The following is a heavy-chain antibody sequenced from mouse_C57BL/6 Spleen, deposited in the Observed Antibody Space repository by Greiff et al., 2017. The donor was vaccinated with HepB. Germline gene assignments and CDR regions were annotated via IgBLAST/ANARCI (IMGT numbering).Heavy chain of an antibody. CDR1: GFSLTTFGMG. D-gene: IGHD1-1*01. Sequence: QVPLKVSGPGILQPSQTLSLTCTVSGFSLTTFGMGVVWNRQASGMGWVCLVHICWGDDKYYNPSQKSRLTITKNTSKNKVFLKIANVDTADTATYYCARISYYGSSYQYYFDYWGQGTSLTVSS. CDR2: ICWGDDK. CDR3: ARISYYGSSYQYYFDY. V-gene: IGHV8-8*01. J-gene: IGHJ2*02.